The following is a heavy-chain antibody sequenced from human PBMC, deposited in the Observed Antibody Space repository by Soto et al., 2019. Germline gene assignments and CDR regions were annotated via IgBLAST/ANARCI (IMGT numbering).Heavy chain of an antibody. D-gene: IGHD3-22*01. J-gene: IGHJ4*02. CDR3: GRYQGDSSGYDLYYSAY. CDR1: GGTFSSYA. V-gene: IGHV1-69*01. CDR2: LIPIFGTA. Sequence: QVQLVQSGAEVKKPGSSVKVSCKASGGTFSSYAISWVRQAPGQGLEWMGGLIPIFGTANYAQKFQLRVKITSDESTSTAYMELSSLRSEDTAVYYCGRYQGDSSGYDLYYSAYCSQGTLVIVSS.